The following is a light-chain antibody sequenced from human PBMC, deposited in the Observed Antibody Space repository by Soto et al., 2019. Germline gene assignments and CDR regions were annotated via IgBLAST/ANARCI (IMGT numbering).Light chain of an antibody. CDR2: GDN. CDR3: AAWDGSLNNVL. Sequence: QAVVTQPPSASGTPGKRVTISCSGSGSSIGTNTVNWYRQLPGTAPKLLIYGDNQPPSGVPDRFSGSKSGTSASLAISGLQSEDEAEYYCAAWDGSLNNVLFGGGTKLTVL. CDR1: GSSIGTNT. V-gene: IGLV1-44*01. J-gene: IGLJ2*01.